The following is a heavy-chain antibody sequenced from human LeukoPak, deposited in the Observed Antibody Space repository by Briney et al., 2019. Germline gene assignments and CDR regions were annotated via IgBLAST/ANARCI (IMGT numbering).Heavy chain of an antibody. D-gene: IGHD1-26*01. Sequence: SETLSLTCGVSGGSISSTNWYSWVRQPPGQGLEWIGEISLSGLTNYNPSLKSRVTMSLDKSKNLLSLTLTSVTAADTAVYYCSRESGAFSPFGYWGQGTLVTVSS. CDR3: SRESGAFSPFGY. V-gene: IGHV4-4*02. CDR1: GGSISSTNW. J-gene: IGHJ4*02. CDR2: ISLSGLT.